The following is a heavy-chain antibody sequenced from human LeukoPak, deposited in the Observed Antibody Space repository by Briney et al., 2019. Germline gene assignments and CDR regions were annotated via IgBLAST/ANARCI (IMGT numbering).Heavy chain of an antibody. V-gene: IGHV4-34*01. CDR3: ARLRETFDAFDI. CDR1: GGSFSGYY. CDR2: INHSGST. Sequence: SETLSLTCAVYGGSFSGYYWSWIRQPPGKGLEWIGEINHSGSTNHNPSLKSRVTISVDTSKDQFSLKLSSVTAADTAVYYCARLRETFDAFDIWGQGTMVTVSS. J-gene: IGHJ3*02.